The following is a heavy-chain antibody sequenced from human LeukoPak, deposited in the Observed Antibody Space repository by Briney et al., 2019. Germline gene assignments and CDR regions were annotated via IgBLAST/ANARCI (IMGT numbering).Heavy chain of an antibody. D-gene: IGHD3-22*01. Sequence: PGGSLRLSCAASGFSFSNHYINWVRQAPGKGLEWVSGIFGTTGSTGSTYYADSVKGRVTISRDNSRNTVYLHLNSLRAEDTAVNYCAKDRTYYSDFSAYYFSPPLQHYWGQGTLVTVSS. CDR3: AKDRTYYSDFSAYYFSPPLQHY. V-gene: IGHV3-23*01. J-gene: IGHJ4*02. CDR1: GFSFSNHY. CDR2: IFGTTGSTGST.